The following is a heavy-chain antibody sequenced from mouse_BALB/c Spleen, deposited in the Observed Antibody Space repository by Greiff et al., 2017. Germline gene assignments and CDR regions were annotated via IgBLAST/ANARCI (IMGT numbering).Heavy chain of an antibody. J-gene: IGHJ3*01. CDR1: GFTFSSYA. D-gene: IGHD6-1*01. V-gene: IGHV5-9-1*01. CDR3: ARPASAWFAY. CDR2: ISSGGSYT. Sequence: EVMLVESGGGLVKPGGSLKLSCAASGFTFSSYAMSWVRQTPEKRLEWVATISSGGSYTYYPDSVKGRFTISRDNAKNTLYLQMSSLRSEDTAMYYCARPASAWFAYWGQGTLVTVSA.